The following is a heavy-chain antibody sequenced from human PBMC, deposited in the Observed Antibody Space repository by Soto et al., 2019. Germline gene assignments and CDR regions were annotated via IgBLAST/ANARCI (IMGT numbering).Heavy chain of an antibody. J-gene: IGHJ4*02. D-gene: IGHD4-4*01. CDR2: ISGSGGST. CDR1: GFTFSSYA. V-gene: IGHV3-23*01. Sequence: GGSLRLSCAASGFTFSSYAMSWVRQAPGKGLEWVSAISGSGGSTYYADSVKGRFTISRDNSKNTLYLQMNSLRAEDTAVYYCAFDDYSGGAFDYWGQGTLVTVSS. CDR3: AFDDYSGGAFDY.